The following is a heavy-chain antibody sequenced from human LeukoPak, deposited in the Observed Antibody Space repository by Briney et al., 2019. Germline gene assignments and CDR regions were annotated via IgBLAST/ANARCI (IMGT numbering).Heavy chain of an antibody. J-gene: IGHJ5*02. V-gene: IGHV3-7*01. CDR2: IKQDGSEK. CDR1: GFTFSSYW. Sequence: PGGSLRLSCAASGFTFSSYWMSWVRQAQGKGLEWVANIKQDGSEKYYVDSVKGRFTISRDNAKNSLYLQMNSLRAEDTAVYYCAGRGTRNYDNWFDPWGQGTLVTVSS. D-gene: IGHD1-7*01. CDR3: AGRGTRNYDNWFDP.